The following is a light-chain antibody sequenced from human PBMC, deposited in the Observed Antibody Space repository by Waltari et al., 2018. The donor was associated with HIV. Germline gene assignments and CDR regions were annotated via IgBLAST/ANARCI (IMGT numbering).Light chain of an antibody. V-gene: IGLV1-40*03. Sequence: QSVLTQPPSLSGAPGQRITVSCSGTSSNIRAGYDVHWSQQLPGTAPKLLLYKNKNRPSGVPDRFSASKSDASASLAITGLQAADEGDYFCQSYDTSLSAWVFGGGTRLTVL. CDR1: SSNIRAGYD. CDR3: QSYDTSLSAWV. CDR2: KNK. J-gene: IGLJ2*01.